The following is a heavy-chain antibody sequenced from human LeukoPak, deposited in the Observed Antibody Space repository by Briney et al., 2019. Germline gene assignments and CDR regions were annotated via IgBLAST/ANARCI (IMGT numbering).Heavy chain of an antibody. V-gene: IGHV1-2*02. CDR1: GYTFTGYY. CDR3: ARVGYDSSGYYYFDY. Sequence: ASVKVSCKASGYTFTGYYMHWVRQAPGQGLDWMGWINPNSGGTNYAQKFQGRVTMTRDTSIGTAYMELSRLRSDDTAVYYCARVGYDSSGYYYFDYWGQGTLVTVSS. D-gene: IGHD3-22*01. CDR2: INPNSGGT. J-gene: IGHJ4*02.